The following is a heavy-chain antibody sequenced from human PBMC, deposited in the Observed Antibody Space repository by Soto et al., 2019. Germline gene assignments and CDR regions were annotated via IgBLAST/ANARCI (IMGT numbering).Heavy chain of an antibody. D-gene: IGHD1-1*01. CDR3: ARVERGTATTVVDAFDM. J-gene: IGHJ3*02. Sequence: QVQLQQWGAGLLKPSETLSLTCAVYGGSVSSRSNYYWSWIRQPPGKGLEWIGETSQSGGTHFNPPLDSRVTISVDTCKNQFSLKRSSVTAADTALYYCARVERGTATTVVDAFDMWCPGTMVVVSS. CDR1: GGSVSSRSNYY. CDR2: TSQSGGT. V-gene: IGHV4-34*01.